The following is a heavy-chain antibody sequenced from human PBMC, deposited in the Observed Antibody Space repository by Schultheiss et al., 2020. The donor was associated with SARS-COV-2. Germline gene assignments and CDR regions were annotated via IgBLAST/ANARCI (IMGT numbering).Heavy chain of an antibody. CDR1: GFTFSSYA. Sequence: GGSLRLSCAASGFTFSSYAMHWVRQAPGKGLEWVANIKQDGSEKYYVDSVKGRFTISRDNAKNSLYLQMNSLRAEDTAVYYCASDIHRNSSSWDRRWGLDMDVWGKGTTVTVSS. J-gene: IGHJ6*03. CDR2: IKQDGSEK. D-gene: IGHD6-13*01. V-gene: IGHV3-7*01. CDR3: ASDIHRNSSSWDRRWGLDMDV.